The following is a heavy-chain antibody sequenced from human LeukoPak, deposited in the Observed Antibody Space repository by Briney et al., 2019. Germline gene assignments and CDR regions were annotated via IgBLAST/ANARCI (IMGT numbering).Heavy chain of an antibody. CDR3: ARYGGPRVHDAFDI. CDR2: IKKDGSDK. Sequence: GGSLRLSCAASGFSFSSYWMSWVRQAPGKGLEWVANIKKDGSDKYYVDSVKGRFTISRDNAKNSLDLQMNSLRAEDTAVYYCARYGGPRVHDAFDIWGQGTMVTVSS. V-gene: IGHV3-7*01. D-gene: IGHD4-23*01. J-gene: IGHJ3*02. CDR1: GFSFSSYW.